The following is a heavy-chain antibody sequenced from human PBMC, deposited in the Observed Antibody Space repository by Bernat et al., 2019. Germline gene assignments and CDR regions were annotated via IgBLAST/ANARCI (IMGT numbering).Heavy chain of an antibody. CDR2: IYWDDDK. D-gene: IGHD4-23*01. V-gene: IGHV2-5*02. J-gene: IGHJ5*02. CDR1: GFSLGTSGVA. CDR3: VHRQATALGNFFDP. Sequence: QITLKESGPTLVKPTQTLTLTCSFSGFSLGTSGVAVGWIRQPPGKALEWLVLIYWDDDKRYSPSLRSRLTITKDTSKNRVVLTMTNMDPVDTGTYYCVHRQATALGNFFDPWGQGALVTVSS.